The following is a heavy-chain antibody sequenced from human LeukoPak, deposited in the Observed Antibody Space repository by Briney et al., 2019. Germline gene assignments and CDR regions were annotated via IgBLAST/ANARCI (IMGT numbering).Heavy chain of an antibody. V-gene: IGHV1-8*01. CDR3: ARIFTYYDFWSGYYNYYGMDV. CDR2: MNPNSGNT. CDR1: GYTFTSYD. D-gene: IGHD3-3*01. Sequence: GASVKVSCKASGYTFTSYDINWVRQATGQGLEWMGWMNPNSGNTGYAQKFQGRATMTRNTSISTAYMELSSLRSEDTAVYYCARIFTYYDFWSGYYNYYGMDVWGQGTTVTVSS. J-gene: IGHJ6*02.